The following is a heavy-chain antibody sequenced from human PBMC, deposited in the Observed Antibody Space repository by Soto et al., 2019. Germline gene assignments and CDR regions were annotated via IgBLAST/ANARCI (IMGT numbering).Heavy chain of an antibody. CDR2: IYYSGST. Sequence: LSLTCTVSGGSISSYYWSWIRQPPGKGLEWIGYIYYSGSTNYNPSLKSRVTISVDTSKNQFSLKLSSVTAADTAVYYCARESYSSISGFDPWGQGALVTVSS. J-gene: IGHJ5*02. V-gene: IGHV4-59*01. CDR3: ARESYSSISGFDP. CDR1: GGSISSYY. D-gene: IGHD6-13*01.